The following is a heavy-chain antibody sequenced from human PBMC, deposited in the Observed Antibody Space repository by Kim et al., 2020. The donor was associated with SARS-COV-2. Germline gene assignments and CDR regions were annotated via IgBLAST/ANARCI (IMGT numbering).Heavy chain of an antibody. V-gene: IGHV3-30*07. CDR3: ARDMRGYDYSVIGSDY. J-gene: IGHJ4*02. D-gene: IGHD5-12*01. Sequence: SVKGRFTISRDNSKNTLYLQMNSLRAEDTAVYYCARDMRGYDYSVIGSDYWGQGTLVTVSS.